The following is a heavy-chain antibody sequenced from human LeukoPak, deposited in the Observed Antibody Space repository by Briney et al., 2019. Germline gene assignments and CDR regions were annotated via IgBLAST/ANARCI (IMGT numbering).Heavy chain of an antibody. J-gene: IGHJ4*02. CDR3: ARVLGYYDSSGYGY. CDR1: VYTFTFYY. V-gene: IGHV1-2*02. D-gene: IGHD3-22*01. Sequence: ASVKVSFTASVYTFTFYYMHWVRQAPGQGLEWMGWINPNSGGTNYAQKFQGRVTMTRDTSISTAYMELSRLRSDDTAVYYCARVLGYYDSSGYGYWGQGTLVTVSS. CDR2: INPNSGGT.